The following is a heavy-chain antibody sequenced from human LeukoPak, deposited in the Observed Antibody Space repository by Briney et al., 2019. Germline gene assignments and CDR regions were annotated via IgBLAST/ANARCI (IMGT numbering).Heavy chain of an antibody. CDR1: GYTFTDSF. V-gene: IGHV1-2*02. CDR3: ARDRGIAAAVYYFDY. CDR2: INPNGGGT. Sequence: GASVMVSCKASGYTFTDSFMHWVRQAPGQGLEWMGWINPNGGGTHYAQKFQGRVTMTRDTSISTAYMELTRLRSDDTAVYYCARDRGIAAAVYYFDYWGQGTLVTVSS. D-gene: IGHD6-13*01. J-gene: IGHJ4*02.